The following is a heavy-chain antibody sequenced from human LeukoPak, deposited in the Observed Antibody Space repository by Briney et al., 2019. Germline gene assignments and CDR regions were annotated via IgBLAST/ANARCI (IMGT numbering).Heavy chain of an antibody. CDR1: GFIFSDYS. J-gene: IGHJ4*02. CDR3: ARARAARNPYFDY. V-gene: IGHV3-64*01. CDR2: ISSNGGST. D-gene: IGHD6-25*01. Sequence: GGSLRLSCEVSGFIFSDYSIHWVRQAPGKGLEYVSGISSNGGSTYYANSVKGRFTISRDNSKNTLYLQMGSLRAEDMALYYCARARAARNPYFDYWGQGTLVTVSS.